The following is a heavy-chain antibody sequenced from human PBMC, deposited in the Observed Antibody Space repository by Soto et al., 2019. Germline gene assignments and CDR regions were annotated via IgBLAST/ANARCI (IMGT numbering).Heavy chain of an antibody. Sequence: ASVKVSCKASGGTFSSYAISWVRQAPGQGLEWMGGIIPIFGTANYAQKFQGRVTITADESTSTAYMELSSLRSEDTAVYYCARGHRGRSIAAQSCMDVWGQGTTVTVSS. CDR1: GGTFSSYA. V-gene: IGHV1-69*13. CDR2: IIPIFGTA. J-gene: IGHJ6*02. D-gene: IGHD6-6*01. CDR3: ARGHRGRSIAAQSCMDV.